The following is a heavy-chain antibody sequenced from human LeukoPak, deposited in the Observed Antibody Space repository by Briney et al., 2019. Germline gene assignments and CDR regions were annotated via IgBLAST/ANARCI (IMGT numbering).Heavy chain of an antibody. D-gene: IGHD6-19*01. V-gene: IGHV3-74*01. J-gene: IGHJ4*02. CDR3: ATKQWLAPPPDS. CDR2: INTGGTVK. CDR1: GFTFSKYW. Sequence: PGGTLRLSCAASGFTFSKYWRLWVRQAAGKGLERVSRINTGGTVKNYADSVRGRFNVSRDNADNTMFQQMNNVRDEDTAVYYCATKQWLAPPPDSWGQGTPVTVSS.